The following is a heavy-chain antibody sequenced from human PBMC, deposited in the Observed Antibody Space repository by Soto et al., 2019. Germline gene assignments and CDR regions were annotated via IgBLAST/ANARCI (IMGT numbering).Heavy chain of an antibody. CDR1: GGSFSGYY. CDR2: INHSGST. Sequence: SETLSLTCAVYGGSFSGYYWSWIRQPPGKGLEWIGEINHSGSTNYNPSLKSRVTISVDTSKNQFSLKLSSVTAEDTAVYYCARDNDAFDIWGQGTMVTVSS. V-gene: IGHV4-34*01. D-gene: IGHD1-20*01. CDR3: ARDNDAFDI. J-gene: IGHJ3*02.